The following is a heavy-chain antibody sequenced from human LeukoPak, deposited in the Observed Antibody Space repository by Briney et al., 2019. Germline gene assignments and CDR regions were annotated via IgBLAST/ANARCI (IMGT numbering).Heavy chain of an antibody. CDR1: GYTFTSYG. V-gene: IGHV1-18*01. D-gene: IGHD6-19*01. J-gene: IGHJ1*01. CDR2: ISADNGNT. Sequence: ASVKVSCKASGYTFTSYGISWVRQAPGQGLEWMGWISADNGNTNYAQKLQGRVTMTRDTSTSTAYLELRSLRSDDTAVYYCVREAEVAVTVFCQYWGQGTLVTVSS. CDR3: VREAEVAVTVFCQY.